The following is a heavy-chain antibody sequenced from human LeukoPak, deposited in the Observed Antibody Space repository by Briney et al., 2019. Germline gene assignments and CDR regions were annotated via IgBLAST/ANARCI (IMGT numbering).Heavy chain of an antibody. CDR3: ASSVRLDGSTGY. V-gene: IGHV1-69*05. CDR2: IIPIFGTA. D-gene: IGHD5/OR15-5a*01. CDR1: GGTFSSYA. J-gene: IGHJ4*02. Sequence: ASVKVSCKASGGTFSSYAISWVRQPPGQGLEWMGRIIPIFGTANYAQKFQGSVTITTDESTSTAYMELSSLRSEDTAVYYCASSVRLDGSTGYWGQGNLVTVSS.